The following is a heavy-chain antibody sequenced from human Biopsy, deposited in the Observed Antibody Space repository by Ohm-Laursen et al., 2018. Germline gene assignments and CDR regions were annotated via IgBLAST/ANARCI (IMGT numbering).Heavy chain of an antibody. CDR3: VRTSRNYDFLDS. J-gene: IGHJ4*02. V-gene: IGHV3-9*01. Sequence: SLRLSCSASGSTFDDSTMHWFRRSPGKGLEGVAELTWNSGTITYGGSVKGRFTISRDYAKNSLYLHMNSLRLDDPALYYCVRTSRNYDFLDSWGQGTLVTVSS. CDR2: LTWNSGTI. CDR1: GSTFDDST. D-gene: IGHD3-22*01.